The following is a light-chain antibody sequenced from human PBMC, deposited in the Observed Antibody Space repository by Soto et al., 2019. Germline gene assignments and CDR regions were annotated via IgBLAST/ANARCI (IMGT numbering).Light chain of an antibody. Sequence: EIVMTQSPATLSLSPGERATLSCSSSQSVNRAYLVWYQVKPGQAPRLLIYETSNRATGIPDRFSGSGSQTDFTLTISRLEPEDFAVYYCQQYGTSPRTFGQGTKVDIK. V-gene: IGKV3-20*01. CDR2: ETS. CDR1: QSVNRAY. CDR3: QQYGTSPRT. J-gene: IGKJ1*01.